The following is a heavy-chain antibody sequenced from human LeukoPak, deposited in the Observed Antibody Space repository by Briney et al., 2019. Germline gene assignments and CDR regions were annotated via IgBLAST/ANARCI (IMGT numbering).Heavy chain of an antibody. D-gene: IGHD4/OR15-4a*01. CDR3: AKDHYGGNPRTNYSYYMDV. V-gene: IGHV3-23*01. J-gene: IGHJ6*03. Sequence: YPGGSLRLSCAASGFTFSNYAMSWVRQAAGKGLEWVAVVSGIGDKPYYADSVNGRFTISRDNSKNTLYLQMNSLRAEDTAVYNCAKDHYGGNPRTNYSYYMDVWGKGTTVTVSS. CDR2: VSGIGDKP. CDR1: GFTFSNYA.